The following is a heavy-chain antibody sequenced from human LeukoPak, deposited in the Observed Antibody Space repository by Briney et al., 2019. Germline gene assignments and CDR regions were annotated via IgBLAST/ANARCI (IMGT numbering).Heavy chain of an antibody. CDR2: IIPIFGTA. Sequence: GASVKVSCKASGGTFSSYAISWVRQAPGQGLEWMGGIIPIFGTANYAQKFQGRVTITADKSTSTAYMELSSLRSEDTAVYYCAREGSDYGSGSYYKVPFDYWGQGTLVTVSS. V-gene: IGHV1-69*06. CDR3: AREGSDYGSGSYYKVPFDY. J-gene: IGHJ4*02. D-gene: IGHD3-10*01. CDR1: GGTFSSYA.